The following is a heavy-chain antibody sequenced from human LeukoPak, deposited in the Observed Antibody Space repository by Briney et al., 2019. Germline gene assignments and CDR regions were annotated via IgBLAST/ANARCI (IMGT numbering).Heavy chain of an antibody. J-gene: IGHJ2*01. CDR1: GFTFSSYS. D-gene: IGHD4-17*01. CDR3: ARRGGYGDSYWYFDL. V-gene: IGHV3-48*01. CDR2: ISSSSRTK. Sequence: GGSLRLSCAASGFTFSSYSMNWVRQAPGKGLEWVSYISSSSRTKYYADSVKGRFTISRDNAENSLYLQMSSLRAEDTAVYYCARRGGYGDSYWYFDLWGRGTLVTVSS.